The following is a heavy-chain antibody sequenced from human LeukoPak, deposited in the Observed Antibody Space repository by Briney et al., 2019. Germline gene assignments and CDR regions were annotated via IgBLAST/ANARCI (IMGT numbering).Heavy chain of an antibody. CDR2: INHSGST. CDR3: ATRTSSRDGYNYYFDY. J-gene: IGHJ4*02. Sequence: SETLSLTCAVYGGSFSGYYWSWTRQPPGKGLKWIGEINHSGSTNYNPSLKSRVTISVDTSKNQFSLKLSSVTAADTAVYYCATRTSSRDGYNYYFDYWGQGTLVTVSS. D-gene: IGHD5-24*01. CDR1: GGSFSGYY. V-gene: IGHV4-34*01.